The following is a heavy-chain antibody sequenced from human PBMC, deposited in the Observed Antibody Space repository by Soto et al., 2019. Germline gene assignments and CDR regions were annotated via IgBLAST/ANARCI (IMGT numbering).Heavy chain of an antibody. CDR1: GGSVSSGSYY. J-gene: IGHJ3*02. V-gene: IGHV4-61*01. CDR2: IYYNGAT. CDR3: ARNDAACDI. Sequence: QVQLQESGPGLVKPSETLSLTCTVSGGSVSSGSYYWTWIRQSPGKGLEWVGYIYYNGATSYNPSLKSRVNISRDTSKNQFSLKLTSVTAADTAVYYCARNDAACDIWGQGTMVSVSS.